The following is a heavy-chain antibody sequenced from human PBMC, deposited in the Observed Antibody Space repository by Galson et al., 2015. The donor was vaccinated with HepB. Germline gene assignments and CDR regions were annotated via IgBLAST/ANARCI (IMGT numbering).Heavy chain of an antibody. CDR2: ISGSGGST. Sequence: SLRLSCAASGFTFSDYYMSWVRQAPGKGLEWVSAISGSGGSTYYADSVKGRFTISRDNSKNTLYLQMNSLRAEDTAVYYCAKDGYDGDYVNYWGQGTLVTVSS. CDR3: AKDGYDGDYVNY. CDR1: GFTFSDYY. J-gene: IGHJ4*02. V-gene: IGHV3-23*01. D-gene: IGHD4-17*01.